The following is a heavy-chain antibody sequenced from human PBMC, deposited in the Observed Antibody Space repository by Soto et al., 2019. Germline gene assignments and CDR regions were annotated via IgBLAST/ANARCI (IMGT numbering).Heavy chain of an antibody. CDR2: IYHNGNT. CDR3: ARGRDYYDSSGYYGGYGLDV. CDR1: GDSISSGGYS. D-gene: IGHD3-22*01. V-gene: IGHV4-30-2*06. J-gene: IGHJ6*02. Sequence: QLQLRESASGLVKPSQTLSLTCAVSGDSISSGGYSWNWIRQSPGKGLEWIGYIYHNGNTNYNPSLKSRATISLDRSQNEFSLKLTSVTAADTAVYFCARGRDYYDSSGYYGGYGLDVWGQGTTVTVSS.